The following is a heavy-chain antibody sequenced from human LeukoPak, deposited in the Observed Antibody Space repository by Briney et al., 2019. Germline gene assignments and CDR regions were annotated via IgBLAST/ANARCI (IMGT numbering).Heavy chain of an antibody. Sequence: PGGSLRLSCAASGFTFSSYTMHWVPQAPGKGLEWVAVISYDGSTKYYADSMKGRFTISRDNSKNTLYLQMNSLRAEDTAVYYCAREGYYDSSGYSDAGIDYWGQGSLVTVSS. D-gene: IGHD3-22*01. J-gene: IGHJ4*02. V-gene: IGHV3-30*04. CDR2: ISYDGSTK. CDR1: GFTFSSYT. CDR3: AREGYYDSSGYSDAGIDY.